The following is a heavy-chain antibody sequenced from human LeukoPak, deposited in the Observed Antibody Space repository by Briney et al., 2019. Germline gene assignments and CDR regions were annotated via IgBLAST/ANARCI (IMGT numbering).Heavy chain of an antibody. CDR1: GGAFSGYY. D-gene: IGHD3-10*01. CDR2: INHSGST. J-gene: IGHJ4*02. CDR3: ARGLLWFGELSLDY. Sequence: SQTLSLTCAVYGGAFSGYYWSWSRQPPGKGLEWIGEINHSGSTNYNPSLKSRVTISVDTSKNQFSLKLSSVTAADTAVYYCARGLLWFGELSLDYWGQGTLVTVSS. V-gene: IGHV4-34*01.